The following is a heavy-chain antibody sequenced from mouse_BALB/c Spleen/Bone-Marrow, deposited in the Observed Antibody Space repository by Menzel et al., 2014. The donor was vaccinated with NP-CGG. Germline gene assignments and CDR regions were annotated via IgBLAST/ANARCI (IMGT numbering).Heavy chain of an antibody. Sequence: EVQVVESGPGLVKPSQSLSLTCSVTGYSITSGHYWNWIRQFPGNKLEWMGYINYDGTNNYNPSLRNRISITRDTSKNQLFLKLNSVTTEDTATYCCGRDRGNYYGTSYIAYWGQGTLVTVSA. D-gene: IGHD1-1*01. CDR2: INYDGTN. CDR1: GYSITSGHY. CDR3: GRDRGNYYGTSYIAY. J-gene: IGHJ3*01. V-gene: IGHV3-6*02.